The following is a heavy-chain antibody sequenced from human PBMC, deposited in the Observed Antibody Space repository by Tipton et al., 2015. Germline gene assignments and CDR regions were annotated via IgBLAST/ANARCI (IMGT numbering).Heavy chain of an antibody. J-gene: IGHJ4*02. CDR3: ARDRGEYSSSPGLDY. Sequence: SLRLSCSASGFTFSLYWMHWVRQVPGKGLAWVSRIKGDGSISDHADSVKGRFTISRDNAANTLYLQMNSLRAEDTAVYYCARDRGEYSSSPGLDYWGQGTLVTVSS. V-gene: IGHV3-74*01. D-gene: IGHD6-6*01. CDR2: IKGDGSIS. CDR1: GFTFSLYW.